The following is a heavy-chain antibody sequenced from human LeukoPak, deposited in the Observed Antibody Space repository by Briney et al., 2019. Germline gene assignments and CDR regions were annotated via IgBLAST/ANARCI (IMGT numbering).Heavy chain of an antibody. CDR2: IYKEGSKK. V-gene: IGHV3-7*01. CDR1: VFTLSSYR. CDR3: ARDDSGYSSGWYEGY. D-gene: IGHD6-19*01. J-gene: IGHJ4*02. Sequence: GGGLSLSRVSSVFTLSSYRLSWVGQARGRGVEWVGNIYKEGSKKYKVDTVKDGLTISRDNAKNSLYMQMNSVRAEDTAVYYCARDDSGYSSGWYEGYWGQGTLVTVSS.